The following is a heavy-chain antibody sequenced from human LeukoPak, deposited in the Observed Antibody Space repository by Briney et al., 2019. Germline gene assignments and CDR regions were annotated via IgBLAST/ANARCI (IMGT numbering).Heavy chain of an antibody. J-gene: IGHJ4*02. CDR3: ARDRVRGNSNPFFDY. Sequence: SETLSLTCTVSGGSISSGDYYWRWIRQPPGKGLEWIGYIYYSGSTNYNPSLKSRVTISVDTSKNQFSLKLSSVTAADTAVYYCARDRVRGNSNPFFDYWGQGTLVTVSS. CDR2: IYYSGST. D-gene: IGHD4-11*01. CDR1: GGSISSGDYY. V-gene: IGHV4-61*08.